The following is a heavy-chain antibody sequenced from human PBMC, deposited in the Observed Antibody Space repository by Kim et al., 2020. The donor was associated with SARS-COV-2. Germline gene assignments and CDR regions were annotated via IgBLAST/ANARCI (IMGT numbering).Heavy chain of an antibody. D-gene: IGHD3-16*02. CDR1: GFTFSSYA. CDR3: AKDPQPYYDYVWGSYRLPDY. CDR2: ISGSGGST. J-gene: IGHJ4*02. V-gene: IGHV3-23*01. Sequence: GGSLRLSCAASGFTFSSYAMSWVRQAPGKGLEWVSAISGSGGSTYYADSVKGRFTISRDNSKNTLYLQMNSLRAEDTAVYYCAKDPQPYYDYVWGSYRLPDYWGQGTLVTVSS.